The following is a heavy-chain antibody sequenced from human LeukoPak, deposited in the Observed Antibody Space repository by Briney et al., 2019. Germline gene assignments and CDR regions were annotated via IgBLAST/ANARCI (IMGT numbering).Heavy chain of an antibody. CDR1: GFTFSSYE. CDR2: ISSSGSTI. V-gene: IGHV3-48*03. D-gene: IGHD6-13*01. CDR3: ARDGWGYSSSWYLSSYFDY. J-gene: IGHJ4*02. Sequence: GGSLRLSCAASGFTFSSYEMNWVRQAPGKGLEWVSYISSSGSTIYYADSVKGRFTISRGNSKNTLYLQMNSLRAEDTAVYYCARDGWGYSSSWYLSSYFDYWGQGTLVTVSS.